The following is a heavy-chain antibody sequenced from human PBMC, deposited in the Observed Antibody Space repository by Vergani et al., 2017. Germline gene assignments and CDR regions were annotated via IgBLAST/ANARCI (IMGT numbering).Heavy chain of an antibody. V-gene: IGHV3-33*01. CDR1: GFTFNQYG. D-gene: IGHD5-12*01. CDR2: TWYDGNNK. CDR3: SRDLRLLYDRFDP. J-gene: IGHJ5*02. Sequence: QVQLVESGGGVVQPGRSLRLSCAASGFTFNQYGMHWVRQAPGKGLEWVAVTWYDGNNKQYADSVKGRFTMYRDNSKSTMYLQMNSLRYEYTGVYYCSRDLRLLYDRFDPWGQGTLVTVSS.